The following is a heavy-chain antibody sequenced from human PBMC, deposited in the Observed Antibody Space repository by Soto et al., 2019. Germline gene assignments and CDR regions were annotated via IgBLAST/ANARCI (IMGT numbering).Heavy chain of an antibody. D-gene: IGHD3-22*01. J-gene: IGHJ5*02. CDR3: ASLYYDSSEYNWFDP. CDR1: GGSISSDD. Sequence: SETVSLACTVSGGSISSDDWSWSRQPQGKGLEWIGYIYYSGRNNYNPSLKSRVTISVDTSKNQFSLKLSSVTAADTAVYYCASLYYDSSEYNWFDPWGQGTLVTVS. CDR2: IYYSGRN. V-gene: IGHV4-59*01.